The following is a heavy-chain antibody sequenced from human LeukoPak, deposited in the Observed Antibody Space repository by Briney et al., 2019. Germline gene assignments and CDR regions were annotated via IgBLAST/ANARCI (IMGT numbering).Heavy chain of an antibody. V-gene: IGHV4-39*01. CDR2: IYYSKNT. D-gene: IGHD5-18*01. CDR1: GGSISSNSAY. J-gene: IGHJ4*02. CDR3: ASPRGFSYGYFDH. Sequence: PSETLSLTCTVSGGSISSNSAYWGWIRQPPGKGLEWIGSIYYSKNTYYNPSLKSRVTISADTSKNQFSLRLDSVSAADTAVYYCASPRGFSYGYFDHWGQGSLVTASS.